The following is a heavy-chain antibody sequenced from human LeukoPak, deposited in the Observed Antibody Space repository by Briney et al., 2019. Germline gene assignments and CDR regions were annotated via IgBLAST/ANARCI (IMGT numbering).Heavy chain of an antibody. CDR3: ARLGGYYDPFDY. Sequence: PSETLSLTCTVSGGSISSYYWSWVRQPPGKGLEWIGYIYTSGITNYNPSLKSRVTMSEDTSKNQFSLKLSSVTAADTAVYQRARLGGYYDPFDYWGQGTLVTASS. V-gene: IGHV4-4*09. CDR2: IYTSGIT. D-gene: IGHD3-22*01. J-gene: IGHJ4*02. CDR1: GGSISSYY.